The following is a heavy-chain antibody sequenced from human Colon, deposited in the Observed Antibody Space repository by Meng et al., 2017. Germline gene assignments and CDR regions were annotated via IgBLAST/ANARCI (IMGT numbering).Heavy chain of an antibody. V-gene: IGHV1-2*06. CDR2: INADSGGT. D-gene: IGHD6-19*01. Sequence: QVQLVQSGAEVKKPGDSVKVSCKASGYSLSGYYMHWVRQVPGQGLEWMGRINADSGGTNYAEKFQGRVTLTRDTSINTAYMEVTSLRSDDTAVYYCAKIHLGHSGLDYWGQGTLVTVSS. J-gene: IGHJ4*02. CDR3: AKIHLGHSGLDY. CDR1: GYSLSGYY.